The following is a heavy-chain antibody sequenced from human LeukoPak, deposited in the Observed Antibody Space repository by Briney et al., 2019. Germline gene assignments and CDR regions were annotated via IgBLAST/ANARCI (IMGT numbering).Heavy chain of an antibody. J-gene: IGHJ4*02. Sequence: PGRSLRLSCAASGSTFSSYGMHWVRQAPGKGLEWVAIISYDGSDKYYADSVKGRFTISRDNSKNTLYLQMNSLRAEDTAVYYCARGRATVTTKVLDYWGQGTLVTVSS. D-gene: IGHD4-17*01. CDR2: ISYDGSDK. CDR1: GSTFSSYG. V-gene: IGHV3-30*03. CDR3: ARGRATVTTKVLDY.